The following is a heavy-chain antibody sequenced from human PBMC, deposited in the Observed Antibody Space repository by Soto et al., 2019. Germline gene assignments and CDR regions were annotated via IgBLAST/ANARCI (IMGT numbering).Heavy chain of an antibody. CDR3: ARVMDCSGGSCYFDGMGV. CDR1: GYTFTSYG. V-gene: IGHV1-18*01. D-gene: IGHD2-15*01. Sequence: ASVKVSCKASGYTFTSYGISWVRQAPGQGLEWMGWISAYNGNTNYAQKLQGRVTMTTDTSTSTAYMELRSLRSDDTAVYYCARVMDCSGGSCYFDGMGVWGQGTTVTVSS. CDR2: ISAYNGNT. J-gene: IGHJ6*02.